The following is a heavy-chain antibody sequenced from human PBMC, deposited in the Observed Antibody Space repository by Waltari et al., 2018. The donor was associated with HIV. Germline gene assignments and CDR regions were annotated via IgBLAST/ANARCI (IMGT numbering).Heavy chain of an antibody. CDR1: GFVFSSYG. D-gene: IGHD3-16*01. CDR2: ISSSGSTI. J-gene: IGHJ4*02. Sequence: EVQLVESGGGLVQPEESLRLSCAASGFVFSSYGMNWVRQAPGEGLEWISFISSSGSTIYYADFVKGRFTVSRDNAENSLYLQMNSLRDEDTAVYYCVRDPKTSWGELDYWGQGTLVAVSS. V-gene: IGHV3-48*02. CDR3: VRDPKTSWGELDY.